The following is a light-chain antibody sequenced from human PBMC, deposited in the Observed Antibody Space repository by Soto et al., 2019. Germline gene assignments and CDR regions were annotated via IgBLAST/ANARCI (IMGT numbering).Light chain of an antibody. Sequence: DIQMTQSPSSLSASVGDRVTITCLASQTIGVHLNWYQQRPGKAPKLLIYDASTLESGVPSRFSGSGSETEFTLTISGLQPGDAGVYFCMQGTHWPRTFGQGTKVDIK. J-gene: IGKJ1*01. CDR3: MQGTHWPRT. CDR2: DAS. V-gene: IGKV1-5*01. CDR1: QTIGVH.